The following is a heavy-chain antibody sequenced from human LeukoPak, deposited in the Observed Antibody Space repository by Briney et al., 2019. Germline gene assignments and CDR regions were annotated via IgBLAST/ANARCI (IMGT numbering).Heavy chain of an antibody. J-gene: IGHJ6*03. D-gene: IGHD4/OR15-4a*01. Sequence: PSETLSLTCTVSGGPISSKSYYWGWVRQPPGQGLEWIGTIYYSGHTYYNPSLERRATISVDTSKNEFSLKLDSVTAADTAVYYCVRDANPAPYYHHYMDVWGSGTTVTVSS. CDR2: IYYSGHT. V-gene: IGHV4-39*07. CDR1: GGPISSKSYY. CDR3: VRDANPAPYYHHYMDV.